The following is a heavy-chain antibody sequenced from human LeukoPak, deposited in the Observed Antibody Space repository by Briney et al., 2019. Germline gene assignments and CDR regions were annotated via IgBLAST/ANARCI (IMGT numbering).Heavy chain of an antibody. CDR1: GFTFSSYA. CDR2: ISGSGGST. CDR3: AKTAYDFWSGLNWFDP. J-gene: IGHJ5*02. D-gene: IGHD3-3*01. V-gene: IGHV3-23*01. Sequence: GGSLRLSCAASGFTFSSYAMSWVRQAPGKGLEWVSAISGSGGSTYYADSVKGRFTISRDNSKNTLYLQVNSLRAEDTAVYYCAKTAYDFWSGLNWFDPWGQGTLVTVSS.